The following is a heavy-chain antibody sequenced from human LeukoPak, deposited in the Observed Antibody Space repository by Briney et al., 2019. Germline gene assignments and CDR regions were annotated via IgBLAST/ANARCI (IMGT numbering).Heavy chain of an antibody. CDR3: ARVRQQLGTNWFDP. J-gene: IGHJ5*02. CDR2: IYSGGST. D-gene: IGHD6-13*01. V-gene: IGHV3-66*01. CDR1: GFTFSSYA. Sequence: GGSLRLSCAASGFTFSSYAMSWVRQAPGKGLEWVSVIYSGGSTYYADSVKGRFTISRDNSKNTLYLQMNSLRAEDTAVYYCARVRQQLGTNWFDPWGQGTLVTVSS.